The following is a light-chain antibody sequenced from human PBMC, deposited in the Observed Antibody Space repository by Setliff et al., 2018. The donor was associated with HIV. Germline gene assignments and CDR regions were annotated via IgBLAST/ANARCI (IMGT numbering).Light chain of an antibody. CDR2: KDN. Sequence: SSELTQPPSVSVSPGQTTRSTFPGDALPNQYAYWYQRKAGQAAVWVIYKDNERPLGIPERFSGSSSGTTVTLTISGVQAEDEAGYYCQSTDSSGSYLIFGGGTKVTVL. J-gene: IGLJ2*01. CDR1: ALPNQY. V-gene: IGLV3-25*03. CDR3: QSTDSSGSYLI.